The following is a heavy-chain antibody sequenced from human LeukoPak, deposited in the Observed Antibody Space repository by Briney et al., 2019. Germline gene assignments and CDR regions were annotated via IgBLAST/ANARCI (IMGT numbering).Heavy chain of an antibody. CDR3: AKDLSKITMIFNIGSDY. CDR1: GFTFSSYA. D-gene: IGHD3-22*01. J-gene: IGHJ4*02. Sequence: GGSLRLSCAASGFTFSSYAMSWVRQAPGKGLEWVSAISGSGGSTYYADSVKGRFTISRDNSKNTLYLQVNSLRAEDTAVYYCAKDLSKITMIFNIGSDYWGQGTLVTVSS. V-gene: IGHV3-23*01. CDR2: ISGSGGST.